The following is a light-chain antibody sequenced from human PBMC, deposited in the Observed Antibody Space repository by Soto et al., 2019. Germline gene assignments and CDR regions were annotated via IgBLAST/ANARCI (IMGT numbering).Light chain of an antibody. CDR2: EVS. CDR1: SSDVGSYDF. V-gene: IGLV2-14*01. J-gene: IGLJ1*01. CDR3: SSYSSSTVRYV. Sequence: QSALTQPASVSGSPGQSITMSCTGTSSDVGSYDFVSWYQQDPGKAPKLLIYEVSNRPSGVSARFSGSKSDNTASLTISGLQAADEADYFCSSYSSSTVRYVFGSGNKLTVL.